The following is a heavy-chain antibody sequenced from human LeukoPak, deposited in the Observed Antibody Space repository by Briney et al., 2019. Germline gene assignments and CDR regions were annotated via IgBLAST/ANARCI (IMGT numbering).Heavy chain of an antibody. CDR3: ARDRGFYMMEEDAFDI. CDR2: ISWNSGSI. D-gene: IGHD3-16*01. Sequence: GRSLRLSCAASGFTFDDYAMHWVRQAPGKGLEWVSGISWNSGSIGYADSVKGRFTISRDNAKNSLYLQMNSLRAEDTAVYYCARDRGFYMMEEDAFDIWGQGTMVTVSS. CDR1: GFTFDDYA. V-gene: IGHV3-9*01. J-gene: IGHJ3*02.